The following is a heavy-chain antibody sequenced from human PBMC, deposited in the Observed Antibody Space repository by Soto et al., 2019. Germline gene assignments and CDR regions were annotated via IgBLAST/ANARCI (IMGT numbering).Heavy chain of an antibody. CDR2: VSYEGSKQ. Sequence: GGSLRLSCAGSGFSFSEYAMHWVRQAPGKGLDWVAVVSYEGSKQYYADSVRGRFTISRDNSKNELYLQMDSLRPEDTAVYYCAGRGCNNFNYWGQGTPVTVSS. CDR1: GFSFSEYA. D-gene: IGHD2-15*01. J-gene: IGHJ4*02. V-gene: IGHV3-30-3*01. CDR3: AGRGCNNFNY.